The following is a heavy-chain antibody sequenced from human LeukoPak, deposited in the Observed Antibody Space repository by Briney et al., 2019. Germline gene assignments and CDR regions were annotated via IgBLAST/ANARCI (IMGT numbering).Heavy chain of an antibody. J-gene: IGHJ4*02. CDR2: ISISSTYI. CDR1: GLTFSDYT. CDR3: ASGGSRSSRPFY. V-gene: IGHV3-21*01. Sequence: GGSLRLSCAASGLTFSDYTVNWVRQAPGKGLEWVSSISISSTYIYYAGSVRGRFTISRDNAKNSLYLQMNSLRAEDTAVYYCASGGSRSSRPFYWGQGTLVTVSS. D-gene: IGHD2-2*01.